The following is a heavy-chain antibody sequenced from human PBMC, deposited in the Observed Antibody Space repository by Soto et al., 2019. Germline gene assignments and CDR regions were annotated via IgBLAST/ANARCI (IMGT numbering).Heavy chain of an antibody. CDR2: ISAYNGNT. CDR1: GYTFTSYG. CDR3: ARGGIVATIVSGKHYYYYYGMDV. D-gene: IGHD5-12*01. Sequence: ASVKVSCKASGYTFTSYGISWVRQAPGQGLEWMGWISAYNGNTNYAQKLQGRVTMTTDTSTSTAYMELRSLRSDDTAVYYCARGGIVATIVSGKHYYYYYGMDVWGQGATVTAP. J-gene: IGHJ6*02. V-gene: IGHV1-18*01.